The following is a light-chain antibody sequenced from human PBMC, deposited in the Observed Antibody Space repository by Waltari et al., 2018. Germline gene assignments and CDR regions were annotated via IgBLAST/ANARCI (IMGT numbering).Light chain of an antibody. V-gene: IGKV1-12*01. CDR1: QEISSW. CDR2: AVF. J-gene: IGKJ1*01. Sequence: EIQMTQSPSPVSASVGDSVTMTWRAGQEISSWLAWYQHKPGQAPKLLIYAVFNLPSGVPARFSGSGSGTDFALPISRLQPEDLATYFCQQGSTFPPAFGQGTKVEIK. CDR3: QQGSTFPPA.